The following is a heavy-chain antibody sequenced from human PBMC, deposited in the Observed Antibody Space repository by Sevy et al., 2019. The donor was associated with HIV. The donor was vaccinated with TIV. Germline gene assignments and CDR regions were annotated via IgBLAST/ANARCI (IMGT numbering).Heavy chain of an antibody. CDR2: IYYSGST. J-gene: IGHJ6*02. V-gene: IGHV4-59*01. Sequence: SETLSITCTVSGGSISSYYWSWIRQPPGKGLEWIGYIYYSGSTNYNPSLKSRVTISVDTSKNQFSLKLSSVTAADTAVYYCARAIDSSGYYYTQGYYYYGMDVWGQGTTVTVSS. CDR3: ARAIDSSGYYYTQGYYYYGMDV. D-gene: IGHD3-22*01. CDR1: GGSISSYY.